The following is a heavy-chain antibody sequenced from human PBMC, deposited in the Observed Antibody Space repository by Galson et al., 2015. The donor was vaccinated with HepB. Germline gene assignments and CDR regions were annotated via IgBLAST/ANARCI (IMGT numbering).Heavy chain of an antibody. J-gene: IGHJ4*02. D-gene: IGHD3-22*01. V-gene: IGHV1-3*02. CDR2: SNAGNGNT. CDR1: GYTFTSYA. Sequence: SVKVSCKASGYTFTSYAMHWVRQAPGQRLEWMGWSNAGNGNTKYSQEFQGRVTITRDTSASTAYMELSSLRSEDMAVYYCARGSRNDSSGYYLLDYWGQGTLVTVSS. CDR3: ARGSRNDSSGYYLLDY.